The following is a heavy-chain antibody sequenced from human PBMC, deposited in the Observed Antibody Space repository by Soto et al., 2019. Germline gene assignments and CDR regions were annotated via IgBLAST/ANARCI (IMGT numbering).Heavy chain of an antibody. V-gene: IGHV3-21*01. CDR2: ISSSSSYI. CDR3: ARDHEVATILRYYYYYHGMDV. D-gene: IGHD5-12*01. Sequence: EVQLVESGGGLVKPGGSLRLSCAASGFTFSSYSMNWVRQAPGKGLEWVSSISSSSSYIYYADSVKGRFTISRDNAKNSLYLQMNSLRAEDTAVYYCARDHEVATILRYYYYYHGMDVWGQGTTVTVSS. CDR1: GFTFSSYS. J-gene: IGHJ6*02.